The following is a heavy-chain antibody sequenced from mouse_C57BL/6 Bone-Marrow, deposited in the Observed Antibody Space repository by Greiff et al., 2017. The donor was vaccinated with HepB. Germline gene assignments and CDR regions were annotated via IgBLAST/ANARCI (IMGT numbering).Heavy chain of an antibody. CDR2: ISNGGGST. Sequence: EVKVVESGGGLVQPGGSLKLSCAASGFTFSDYYMYWVRQTPEKRLEWVAYISNGGGSTYYPDTVKGRFTISRDNAKNTLYLQMSRLKSEDTAMYYCARDYYGSSYWFAYWGQGTLVTVSA. D-gene: IGHD1-1*01. CDR3: ARDYYGSSYWFAY. V-gene: IGHV5-12*01. CDR1: GFTFSDYY. J-gene: IGHJ3*01.